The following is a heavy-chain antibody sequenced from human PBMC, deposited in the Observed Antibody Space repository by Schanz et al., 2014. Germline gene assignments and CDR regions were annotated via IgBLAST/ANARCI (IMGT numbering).Heavy chain of an antibody. D-gene: IGHD3-10*01. CDR1: GFTFSTHA. CDR2: VSSVGNND. V-gene: IGHV3-30*18. CDR3: SNHHIIRGVIYLNCFDS. Sequence: VQLVESGGGVVQPGRSLRLSCAASGFTFSTHAMHWVRQAPGKGLEWVALVSSVGNNDYYTDSVKGRFTISRDNSKNALHLLMINLTTENTAVYSGSNHHIIRGVIYLNCFDSWGQGTLVTVSS. J-gene: IGHJ5*01.